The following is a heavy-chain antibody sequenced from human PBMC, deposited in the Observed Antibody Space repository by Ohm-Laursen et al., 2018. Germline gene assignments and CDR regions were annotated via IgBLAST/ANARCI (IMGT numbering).Heavy chain of an antibody. D-gene: IGHD2-2*01. Sequence: SLRLSCPASGFTFSSNTMNSVRQAPGKGLAWVSCISSSSSIIYYADSVKGRFTISRDNAKNSLYLQMNSLRAEDTAVYYCTRSQQLLNWGQGTLVTVSS. CDR1: GFTFSSNT. CDR3: TRSQQLLN. J-gene: IGHJ4*02. V-gene: IGHV3-48*01. CDR2: ISSSSSII.